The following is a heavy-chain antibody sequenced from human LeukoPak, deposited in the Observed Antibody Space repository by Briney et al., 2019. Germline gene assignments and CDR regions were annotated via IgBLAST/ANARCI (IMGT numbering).Heavy chain of an antibody. CDR2: ISSSSSTI. CDR3: EGSTSWYYFDY. V-gene: IGHV3-48*01. Sequence: GGSLRLSCAASGFTFSSYSMNWVRQAPGKGLEWVSYISSSSSTIYYADSVKGRFTISRDNAKNSLYLQMNSLRAEDTAVYYCEGSTSWYYFDYWGQGTLVTVSS. J-gene: IGHJ4*02. CDR1: GFTFSSYS. D-gene: IGHD2-2*01.